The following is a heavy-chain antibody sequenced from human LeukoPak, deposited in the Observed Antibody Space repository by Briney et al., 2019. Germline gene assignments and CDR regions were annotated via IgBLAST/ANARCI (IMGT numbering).Heavy chain of an antibody. D-gene: IGHD1-14*01. CDR3: ARGVEPLAANTLAY. Sequence: PGGSLRLSCAASGFTVITNDMTGVPQAPGKGLEWVSVLYSDGNTKYADSVQGRFTISRDNSKNTLYLEMNSLSPDDTAVYYCARGVEPLAANTLAYWGQGTLVTVSS. CDR2: LYSDGNT. V-gene: IGHV3-53*01. J-gene: IGHJ4*02. CDR1: GFTVITND.